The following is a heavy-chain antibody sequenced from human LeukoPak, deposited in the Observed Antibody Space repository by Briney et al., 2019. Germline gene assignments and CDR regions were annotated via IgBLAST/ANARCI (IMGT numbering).Heavy chain of an antibody. CDR1: GGSFSGYY. CDR3: ARRATIIRRFDY. J-gene: IGHJ4*02. D-gene: IGHD5-12*01. Sequence: SETLSLTCAVYGGSFSGYYWSWIRQPPGKGLEWIGEINHSGSTNYNPSLKSRVTISVDTSKNQFSLKLSSVTAADTAVYYCARRATIIRRFDYWGQGTLVTVSS. CDR2: INHSGST. V-gene: IGHV4-34*01.